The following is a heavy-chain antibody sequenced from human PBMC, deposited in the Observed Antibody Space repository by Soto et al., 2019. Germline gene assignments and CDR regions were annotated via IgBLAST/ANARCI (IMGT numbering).Heavy chain of an antibody. CDR3: AKWGGLTLPWSS. V-gene: IGHV4-4*02. Sequence: QERLQESGPGLVEPSGTLSLTCTVSGGSINTDDWWTWVRQIPGRGLEWIGEVHRGDWTNYNASVRSRLTISMDMSNNQFSLQLTSVTAADTAIYYCAKWGGLTLPWSSWGPGMMVTVSS. CDR1: GGSINTDDW. D-gene: IGHD1-26*01. CDR2: VHRGDWT. J-gene: IGHJ5*02.